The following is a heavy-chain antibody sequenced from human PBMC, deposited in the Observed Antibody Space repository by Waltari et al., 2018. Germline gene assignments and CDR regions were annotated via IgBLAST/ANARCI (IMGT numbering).Heavy chain of an antibody. J-gene: IGHJ4*02. CDR1: GFTLRGYW. Sequence: EVPLVESGGGLVPPGGSLRLSCAAYGFTLRGYWMHWVRSAPAKGLVWGSRINGDGRNTNYADSVKGRFTISRDNAKNTLYLQMNSLRAEDTAVYYCVRGGGTYGDWDYWGLGTLVTVSS. D-gene: IGHD4-17*01. CDR2: INGDGRNT. CDR3: VRGGGTYGDWDY. V-gene: IGHV3-74*01.